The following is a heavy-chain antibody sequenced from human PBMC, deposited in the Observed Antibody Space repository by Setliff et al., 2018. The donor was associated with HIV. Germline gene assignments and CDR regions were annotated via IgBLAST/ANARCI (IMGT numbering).Heavy chain of an antibody. V-gene: IGHV3-48*01. J-gene: IGHJ4*02. CDR2: ISATGTTV. D-gene: IGHD1-26*01. Sequence: GGSLRLSCAASGFVFTDHSLHWVRQAPGEGLEWISYISATGTTVSYADSVRGRFIIFRDSVSNVLYLQMKSLRVEDTAVYYCVRDQLRRPERWDFDFWGQGTLVTVSS. CDR3: VRDQLRRPERWDFDF. CDR1: GFVFTDHS.